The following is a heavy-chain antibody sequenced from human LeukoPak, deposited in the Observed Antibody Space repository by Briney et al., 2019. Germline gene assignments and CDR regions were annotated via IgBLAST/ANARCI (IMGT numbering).Heavy chain of an antibody. CDR1: GFTFGDYA. J-gene: IGHJ4*02. D-gene: IGHD3-10*01. CDR3: TSTFRPWFGESLYYFDY. Sequence: QTGGSLRLSCTASGFTFGDYAMSWFRQAPGKGLEWVGFIRSKAYGGTTEYAASVKGRFTISRDDSKSIAYLQMNSLKTEDTAVYYCTSTFRPWFGESLYYFDYWGQGTLVTVSS. CDR2: IRSKAYGGTT. V-gene: IGHV3-49*03.